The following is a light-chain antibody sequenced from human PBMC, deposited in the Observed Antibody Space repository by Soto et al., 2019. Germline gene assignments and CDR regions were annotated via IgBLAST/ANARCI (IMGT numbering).Light chain of an antibody. CDR3: QQSYTTPRT. CDR2: AAS. V-gene: IGKV1-39*01. J-gene: IGKJ1*01. Sequence: DIQMTQSQSSLSASVGDRVSVTCRASQSISTFLNCYQQRPGEAPKLLIYAASSLQSGVPSRFRGSGSGADFTLTIGSLQTADFATDYCQQSYTTPRTFGQGTKVEVK. CDR1: QSISTF.